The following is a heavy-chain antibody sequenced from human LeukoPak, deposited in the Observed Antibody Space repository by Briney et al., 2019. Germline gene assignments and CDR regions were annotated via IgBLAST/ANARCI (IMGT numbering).Heavy chain of an antibody. D-gene: IGHD3-22*01. V-gene: IGHV1-18*01. CDR2: ISAYNGNT. J-gene: IGHJ4*02. CDR3: ARTASYDSSGYYPG. Sequence: GSSVKVSCKASAGTFSSNAISWVRHAPGQGLEWMGWISAYNGNTNYAQKLQGRVTMTTDTSTSTAYMELRSLRSDDTAVYYCARTASYDSSGYYPGWGQGTLVTVSS. CDR1: AGTFSSNA.